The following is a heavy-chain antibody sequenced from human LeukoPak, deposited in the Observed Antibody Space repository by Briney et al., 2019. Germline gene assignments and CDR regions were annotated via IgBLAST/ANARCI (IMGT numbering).Heavy chain of an antibody. Sequence: SETLSLTCTVSGGSISSSSYYWGWIRQPPGKGLEWIGSIYYSGSTYYNPSLKSRVTISVDTSKNQFSLKLSSVTAADTAVYYCARLDDSSGSYFDYWGQGTLVTVSS. V-gene: IGHV4-39*07. D-gene: IGHD3-22*01. CDR3: ARLDDSSGSYFDY. J-gene: IGHJ4*02. CDR2: IYYSGST. CDR1: GGSISSSSYY.